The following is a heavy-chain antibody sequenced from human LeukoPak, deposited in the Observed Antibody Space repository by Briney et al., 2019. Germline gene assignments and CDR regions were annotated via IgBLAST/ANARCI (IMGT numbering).Heavy chain of an antibody. CDR2: ISGDGGST. CDR1: GFTFDDYA. V-gene: IGHV3-43*02. CDR3: AKDIPHYYDSSGLYGDYFDY. J-gene: IGHJ4*02. Sequence: PGGSLRLSCAASGFTFDDYAMHWVRQAPGKGLEWVSLISGDGGSTYYADSVKGRFTISRDNSKNSLYLQMNSLRTEDTALYYCAKDIPHYYDSSGLYGDYFDYWGQGTLVTVSS. D-gene: IGHD3-22*01.